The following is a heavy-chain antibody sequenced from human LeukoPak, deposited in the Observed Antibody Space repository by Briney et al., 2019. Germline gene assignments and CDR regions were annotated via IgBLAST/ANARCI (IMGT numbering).Heavy chain of an antibody. Sequence: SETLSLTCTVSGGSISSSSYYRGWIRQPPGKGLEWIGSIYYSGSTYYNPSLKSRVTISVDTSKNQFSLKLSSVTAADTAVYYCARHYYGSGSYLFDYWGQGTLVTVSS. D-gene: IGHD3-10*01. J-gene: IGHJ4*02. V-gene: IGHV4-39*01. CDR1: GGSISSSSYY. CDR3: ARHYYGSGSYLFDY. CDR2: IYYSGST.